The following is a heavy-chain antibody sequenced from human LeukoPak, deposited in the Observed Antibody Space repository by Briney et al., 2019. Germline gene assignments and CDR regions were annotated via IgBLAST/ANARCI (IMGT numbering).Heavy chain of an antibody. CDR3: AKDISPTTMVRGANAFDI. Sequence: GGSLRLSCAASGFTFDDYAMHWVRQAPGKGLEWVSGISWNSGSIGYADSVKGRFTISRDNAKNPLYLQMNSLRAEDTALYYCAKDISPTTMVRGANAFDIWGQGTMVTVSS. CDR2: ISWNSGSI. D-gene: IGHD3-10*01. V-gene: IGHV3-9*01. CDR1: GFTFDDYA. J-gene: IGHJ3*02.